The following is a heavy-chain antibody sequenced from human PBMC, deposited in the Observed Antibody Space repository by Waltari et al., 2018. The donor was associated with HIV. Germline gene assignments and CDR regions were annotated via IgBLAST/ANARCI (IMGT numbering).Heavy chain of an antibody. CDR1: GGSISSGGYY. Sequence: QVQLQESGPGLVKPSQTLSLTCTVSGGSISSGGYYWSWIRQPAGKGLEWIGRIYTSGSTNYNPSLKSRVTISVDTSKNQFSLKLSSVTAADTAVYYCARGGSYGGYYFDYWGQGTLVTVSS. V-gene: IGHV4-61*02. CDR2: IYTSGST. J-gene: IGHJ4*02. D-gene: IGHD4-17*01. CDR3: ARGGSYGGYYFDY.